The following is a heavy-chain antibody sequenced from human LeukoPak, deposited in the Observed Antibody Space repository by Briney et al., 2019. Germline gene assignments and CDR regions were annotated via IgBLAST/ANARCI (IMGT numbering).Heavy chain of an antibody. CDR2: INPNGGGT. D-gene: IGHD4-17*01. V-gene: IGHV1-2*02. CDR1: GYTFTGYY. Sequence: ASVKDSCKASGYTFTGYYMHWVRQAPGQGLEWMGWINPNGGGTNYAQKFQGRVTMTRDTSISTAYMELSRLRFDDTAVYYCARDYGDSYYYMDVWGKGTTVTVSS. J-gene: IGHJ6*03. CDR3: ARDYGDSYYYMDV.